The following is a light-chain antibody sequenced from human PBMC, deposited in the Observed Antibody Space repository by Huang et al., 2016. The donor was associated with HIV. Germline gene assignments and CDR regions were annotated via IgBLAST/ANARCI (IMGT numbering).Light chain of an antibody. V-gene: IGKV3-15*01. Sequence: EIVMTQSPATLSVSPGERVTLSCRASQSVSSNLAGYQQKPGQAPRLLSYGASSRATGIPARFSGSWSGTEFTLTISSLQSEDFAVYYCQQYNNWPITFGQGTRLEIK. J-gene: IGKJ5*01. CDR3: QQYNNWPIT. CDR2: GAS. CDR1: QSVSSN.